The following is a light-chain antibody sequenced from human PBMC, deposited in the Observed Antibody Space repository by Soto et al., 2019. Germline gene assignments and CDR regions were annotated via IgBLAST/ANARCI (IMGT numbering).Light chain of an antibody. CDR3: QQYNNYYT. CDR2: DAS. Sequence: DIQMTQSPSTLSASVGDRVTITCRARESISRWLAWYQQKPGKAPKLLIYDASSLESGVPSRFSGSGSGTEFTLTISSLQPDDFATYYCQQYNNYYTFGQGTKLEIK. CDR1: ESISRW. J-gene: IGKJ2*01. V-gene: IGKV1-5*01.